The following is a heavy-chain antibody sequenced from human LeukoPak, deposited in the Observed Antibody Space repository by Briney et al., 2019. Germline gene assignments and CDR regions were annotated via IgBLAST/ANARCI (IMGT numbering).Heavy chain of an antibody. CDR3: ARVRQLVPGYFFDY. CDR1: GGSISSYY. CDR2: IYYSGST. V-gene: IGHV4-59*01. D-gene: IGHD6-6*01. Sequence: SETLSLTCTVSGGSISSYYWSWIRQPPGKGLEWIGYIYYSGSTNYNPSLKSRVTISVDTSKNQFSLKLTSVTAADTAVYYCARVRQLVPGYFFDYWGQGALVTVSS. J-gene: IGHJ4*02.